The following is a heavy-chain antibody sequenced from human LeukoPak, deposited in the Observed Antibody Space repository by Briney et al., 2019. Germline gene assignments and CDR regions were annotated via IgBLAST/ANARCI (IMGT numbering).Heavy chain of an antibody. CDR1: RFTFSSYG. V-gene: IGHV1-2*02. CDR2: INPNSGGT. CDR3: ARTALRDGSGSYRFDY. Sequence: PGGSLRLSCAASRFTFSSYGMHWVRQAPGQGLEWMGWINPNSGGTNYAQKFQGRVTMTRDTSISTAYMELSRLRSDDTAVYYCARTALRDGSGSYRFDYWGQGTLVTVSS. J-gene: IGHJ4*02. D-gene: IGHD3-10*01.